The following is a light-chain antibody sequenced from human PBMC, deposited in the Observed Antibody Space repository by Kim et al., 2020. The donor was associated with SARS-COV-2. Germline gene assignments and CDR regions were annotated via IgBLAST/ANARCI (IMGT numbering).Light chain of an antibody. J-gene: IGLJ2*01. CDR2: DVT. CDR3: SSYTAASTWV. Sequence: LTQPASVSGSPGQSITISCIGSSSDIGDYKSVSWYQQHPGKPPKLMISDVTKRPSGVSNRFSGSKSGNTASLTISGLQADDEADYYCSSYTAASTWVFGGGTKVTVL. V-gene: IGLV2-14*03. CDR1: SSDIGDYKS.